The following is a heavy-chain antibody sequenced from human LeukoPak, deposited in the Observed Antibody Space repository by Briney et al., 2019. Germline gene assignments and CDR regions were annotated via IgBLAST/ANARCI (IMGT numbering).Heavy chain of an antibody. CDR1: GGSISSYY. CDR3: ARDPGSYGYYFDY. CDR2: IYYSGST. Sequence: PSETLSLTCTGSGGSISSYYWSWIRQPPGKGLEWIGYIYYSGSTNYNPSLKSRVTISVDTSKNRFSLKLSSVTAADTAVYYCARDPGSYGYYFDYWGQGTLVTVSS. D-gene: IGHD5-18*01. J-gene: IGHJ4*02. V-gene: IGHV4-59*01.